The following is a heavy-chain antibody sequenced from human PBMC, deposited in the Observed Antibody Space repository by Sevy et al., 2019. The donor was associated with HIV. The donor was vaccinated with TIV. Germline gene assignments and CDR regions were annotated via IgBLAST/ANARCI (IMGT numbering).Heavy chain of an antibody. CDR2: ILPISGLV. CDR1: GDIFSNYG. J-gene: IGHJ5*02. V-gene: IGHV1-69*10. Sequence: ASVKVYCKASGDIFSNYGINWVRQAPGQGLQWMGGILPISGLVNYAQKFQGRVTISADKSTGTVYMALSSLRSEDTAAYYCARDRPCGGDCYILDPWGQGVLVTVSS. CDR3: ARDRPCGGDCYILDP. D-gene: IGHD2-21*01.